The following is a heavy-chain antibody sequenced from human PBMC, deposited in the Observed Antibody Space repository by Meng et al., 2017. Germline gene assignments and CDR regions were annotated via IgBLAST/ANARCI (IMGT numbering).Heavy chain of an antibody. D-gene: IGHD3-22*01. CDR1: GFTFSSYS. J-gene: IGHJ4*02. Sequence: GESLKISCAASGFTFSSYSMNWVRQAPGKGLEWVSSISSSSSYIYYADSVKGRFNISRDNAKNSLYLQMNSLRAEDTAVYYCARDGARDSSGYGIDYWGQGTLVTVSS. CDR2: ISSSSSYI. CDR3: ARDGARDSSGYGIDY. V-gene: IGHV3-21*01.